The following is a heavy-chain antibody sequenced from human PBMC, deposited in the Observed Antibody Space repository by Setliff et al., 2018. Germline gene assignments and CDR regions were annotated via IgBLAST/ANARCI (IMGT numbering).Heavy chain of an antibody. CDR3: SRAGGGHWTTNWFLHY. CDR1: GFRFSDLY. V-gene: IGHV3-11*04. Sequence: GGSLRLSCAASGFRFSDLYMSWVRQVPGKGLEWLSKISGTGNTVNYADSVRGRFTISRDNAKNSLYLQMNSLRAEDTAVYTCSRAGGGHWTTNWFLHYWGQGTLVTVSS. J-gene: IGHJ4*01. CDR2: ISGTGNTV. D-gene: IGHD7-27*01.